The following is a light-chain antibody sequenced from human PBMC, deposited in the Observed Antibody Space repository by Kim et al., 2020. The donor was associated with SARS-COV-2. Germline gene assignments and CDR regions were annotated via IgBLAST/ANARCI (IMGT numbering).Light chain of an antibody. CDR1: QSLLYTSNNKNY. V-gene: IGKV4-1*01. CDR3: QQYYSNALT. Sequence: DIVMTQSPDSLAVSLGERATINCKSSQSLLYTSNNKNYLAWYQHKPGQPPKLLIYWASTRDSGVPDRFTGSGSGTDFTLTISSLQAEDVAVYYCQQYYSNALTFGGGTNVDIK. CDR2: WAS. J-gene: IGKJ4*01.